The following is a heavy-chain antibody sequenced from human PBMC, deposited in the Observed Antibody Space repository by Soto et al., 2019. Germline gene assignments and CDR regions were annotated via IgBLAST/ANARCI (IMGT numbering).Heavy chain of an antibody. CDR2: ISAYNGNT. D-gene: IGHD3-9*01. V-gene: IGHV1-18*01. J-gene: IGHJ6*02. Sequence: GASVKVSCKASGYTFTSYGISWVRQAPGQGLEWMGWISAYNGNTNYAQKLQGRVTMTTDTSTSTAYMELRSLRSDDTAVYYCARDVLRYFDWLLSGDYYYYGMDVWGQGTTVTVSS. CDR1: GYTFTSYG. CDR3: ARDVLRYFDWLLSGDYYYYGMDV.